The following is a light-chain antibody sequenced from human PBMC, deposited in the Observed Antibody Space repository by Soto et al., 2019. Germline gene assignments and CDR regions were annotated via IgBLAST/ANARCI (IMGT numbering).Light chain of an antibody. CDR2: EVT. CDR3: TSYTDTSVYV. V-gene: IGLV2-14*01. J-gene: IGLJ1*01. Sequence: QSALTQPASVSGSPGQSISISCTGTISDFGGYNYVSWHQQHPGKTPKLLIYEVTNRPSGVSSRFSASKSGNMASLTISGLQAEDEADYYCTSYTDTSVYVFGTGTKATVL. CDR1: ISDFGGYNY.